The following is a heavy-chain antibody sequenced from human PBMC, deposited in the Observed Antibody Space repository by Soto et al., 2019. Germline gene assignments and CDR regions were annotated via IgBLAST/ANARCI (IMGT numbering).Heavy chain of an antibody. D-gene: IGHD1-1*01. V-gene: IGHV4-4*02. J-gene: IGHJ5*01. CDR2: VHISGHS. CDR1: GGSVRSPDW. CDR3: ARVRQGCSANNCYFDP. Sequence: PSETLYLSCTLSGGSVRSPDWLNWVRQSPDKGLEWIAEVHISGHSNYNPSLRSRVSVSIDSSKNQFYLNLNSVTAADTAIYYCARVRQGCSANNCYFDPWGQGTQVTVPS.